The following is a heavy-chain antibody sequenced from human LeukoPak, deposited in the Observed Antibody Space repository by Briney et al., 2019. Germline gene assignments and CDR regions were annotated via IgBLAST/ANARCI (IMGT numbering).Heavy chain of an antibody. D-gene: IGHD2/OR15-2a*01. CDR2: IYPSGST. Sequence: SGGSLRLSCAASGFTFSSYEMNWVRQPPGKGLEWIGEIYPSGSTNYNTSLKSRVAISIDKSQNQFSLKLTSVTAADTALYYCARHIGVLGSRGFDYWGQGTLVTVSS. CDR1: GFTFSSYEM. J-gene: IGHJ4*02. CDR3: ARHIGVLGSRGFDY. V-gene: IGHV4-4*02.